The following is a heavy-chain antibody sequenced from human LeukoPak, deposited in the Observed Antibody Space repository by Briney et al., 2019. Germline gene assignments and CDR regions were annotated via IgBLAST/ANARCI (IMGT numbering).Heavy chain of an antibody. CDR3: ARVWFHGDYYYYMDV. V-gene: IGHV3-20*04. Sequence: PGGSLRLSCTASGFTFGDYGMSWVRQAPGKGLEWVSGINWNGGSTGYADSVKGRFTISRDNAKNSLYLQMNSLRAEDTALYYCARVWFHGDYYYYMDVWGKGTTVTVSS. CDR2: INWNGGST. CDR1: GFTFGDYG. J-gene: IGHJ6*03. D-gene: IGHD3-10*01.